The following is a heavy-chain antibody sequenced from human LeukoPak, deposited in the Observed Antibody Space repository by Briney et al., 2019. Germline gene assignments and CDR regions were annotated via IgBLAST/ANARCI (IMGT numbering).Heavy chain of an antibody. J-gene: IGHJ3*02. CDR3: ARGRWSLSGYDYSDAFDI. Sequence: KSGGSLRLSCAASGFTFSSYSMNWVRQAPGKGLEWVSSISSSSSYIYYADSVKGRFTISRDNAKNSLYLQMNSLRAEDTAVYYCARGRWSLSGYDYSDAFDIWGQGTMVTVSS. CDR1: GFTFSSYS. CDR2: ISSSSSYI. V-gene: IGHV3-21*01. D-gene: IGHD5-12*01.